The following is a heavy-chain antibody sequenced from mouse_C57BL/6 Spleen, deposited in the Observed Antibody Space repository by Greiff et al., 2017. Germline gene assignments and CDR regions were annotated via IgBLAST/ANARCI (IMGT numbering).Heavy chain of an antibody. Sequence: VQLQQSGPELVKPGASVKISCKASGYAFSRSWMNWVKQRPGKGLAWIGRIYPGAGDTTSNGKFKGKATLTADTSSSTAYMQLSSLSSDDSAVYVRARGVTGSDIDYWGQGTTLTVSS. CDR1: GYAFSRSW. CDR3: ARGVTGSDIDY. J-gene: IGHJ2*01. D-gene: IGHD4-1*01. CDR2: IYPGAGDT. V-gene: IGHV1-82*01.